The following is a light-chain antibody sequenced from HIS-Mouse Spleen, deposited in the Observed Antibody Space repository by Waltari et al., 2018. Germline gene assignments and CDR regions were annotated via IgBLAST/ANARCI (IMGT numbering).Light chain of an antibody. CDR2: EGS. CDR3: CSYAGSSTWV. V-gene: IGLV2-23*01. J-gene: IGLJ2*01. Sequence: QSALTQPASVSGSPAQSITISCTGTSSGVGSYNLVSWYQPHPDKAPKLMIYEGSKPPSGVSNRFSGSKSGNTASLTISGLQAEDEADYYCCSYAGSSTWVFGGGTKLTVL. CDR1: SSGVGSYNL.